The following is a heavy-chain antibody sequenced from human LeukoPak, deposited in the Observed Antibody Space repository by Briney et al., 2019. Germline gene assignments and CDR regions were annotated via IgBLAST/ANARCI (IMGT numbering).Heavy chain of an antibody. CDR3: ARAGIGDAFDI. V-gene: IGHV1-24*01. CDR2: FDPEDGET. CDR1: GYTLTELS. Sequence: ASVKVSCKVSGYTLTELSMHWVRQAPGKGLEWMGGFDPEDGETIYAQKFQGRVTMTRNTSISTAYMELSSLRSEDTAVYYCARAGIGDAFDIWGQGTMVTVSS. D-gene: IGHD2-21*01. J-gene: IGHJ3*02.